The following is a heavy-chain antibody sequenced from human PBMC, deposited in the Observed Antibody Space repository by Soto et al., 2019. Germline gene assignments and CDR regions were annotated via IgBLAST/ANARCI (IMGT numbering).Heavy chain of an antibody. D-gene: IGHD3-10*01. J-gene: IGHJ5*02. CDR1: GFTFTDYY. CDR3: ALRFMVRGAFDP. CDR2: ISSTGATI. V-gene: IGHV3-11*01. Sequence: QVRLVESGGGLVKPGGSLRLSCAASGFTFTDYYMSWFRQAPGKGLEWVSQISSTGATIYYAASVKGRFNISRDNAENSLYLQMTSLRGEDTAMYYCALRFMVRGAFDPWGQGTLVTVSS.